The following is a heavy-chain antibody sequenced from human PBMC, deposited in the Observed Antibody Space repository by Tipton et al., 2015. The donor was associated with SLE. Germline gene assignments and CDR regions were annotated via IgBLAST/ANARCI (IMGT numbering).Heavy chain of an antibody. CDR2: INSDGSST. J-gene: IGHJ4*02. CDR3: ARAIGRGSYGSY. V-gene: IGHV3-74*01. CDR1: GFTFSSYW. Sequence: SLRLSCAASGFTFSSYWMHWVRQAPGKGLVWVSRINSDGSSTSYADSVKGRFTISRDNAKNTLYLQMNSLRAEDTAVYYCARAIGRGSYGSYWGQGTLVTVSS. D-gene: IGHD5-18*01.